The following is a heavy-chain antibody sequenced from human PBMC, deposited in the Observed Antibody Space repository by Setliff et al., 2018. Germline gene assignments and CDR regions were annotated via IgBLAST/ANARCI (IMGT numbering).Heavy chain of an antibody. J-gene: IGHJ4*02. D-gene: IGHD4-17*01. Sequence: SLRLSCAASGFTFNSFWMGWVRQAPGKGLEWVANIKQDGSDKYYVDSAKGRFTISRDNARNSLYLQMDSLRADDTAVYYCARWLRWSFDYWGQGTLVTVSS. CDR2: IKQDGSDK. CDR3: ARWLRWSFDY. V-gene: IGHV3-7*03. CDR1: GFTFNSFW.